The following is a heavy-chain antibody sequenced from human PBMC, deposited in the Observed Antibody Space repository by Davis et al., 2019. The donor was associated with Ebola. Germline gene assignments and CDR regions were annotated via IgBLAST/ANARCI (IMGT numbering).Heavy chain of an antibody. J-gene: IGHJ4*02. CDR1: GFTFSGSA. D-gene: IGHD3-10*01. V-gene: IGHV3-73*01. Sequence: GESLKISCAASGFTFSGSAMHWVRQASGKGLEWVGRIRSKAISYATAYAASVKGRFTISRDDSKNTAYLQMNSLKTEDTAVYYCTFGLSVDYWGQGTLVTVSS. CDR2: IRSKAISYAT. CDR3: TFGLSVDY.